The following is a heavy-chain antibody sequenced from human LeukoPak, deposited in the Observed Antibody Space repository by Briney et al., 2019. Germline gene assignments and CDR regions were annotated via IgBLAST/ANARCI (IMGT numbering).Heavy chain of an antibody. CDR1: GFTFDDYA. D-gene: IGHD2-15*01. CDR3: AKTHLRGYCSGGSCYLFDY. J-gene: IGHJ4*02. Sequence: GGSLRLSCAASGFTFDDYAMHWVRQAPGKGLEWVSLISGDGGSTYYADSVKGRFTISRDNSKNSLYLQMNSLRTEDTALYYCAKTHLRGYCSGGSCYLFDYWGQGTLVTVPS. CDR2: ISGDGGST. V-gene: IGHV3-43*02.